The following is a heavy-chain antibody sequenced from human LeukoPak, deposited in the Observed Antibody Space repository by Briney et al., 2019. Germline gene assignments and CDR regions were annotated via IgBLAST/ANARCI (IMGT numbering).Heavy chain of an antibody. D-gene: IGHD5-18*01. J-gene: IGHJ3*02. CDR2: IYSGGST. V-gene: IGHV3-66*01. CDR3: ARGVDTAMMGSWGAFDI. Sequence: GGSLRLSCAASGFTVSSNYMSWVRQAPGKGLEWVSVIYSGGSTYYADSVKGRFTISRDNSKNTLYLQMNSLRAEDTAVYYCARGVDTAMMGSWGAFDIWGQGTMVTVSS. CDR1: GFTVSSNY.